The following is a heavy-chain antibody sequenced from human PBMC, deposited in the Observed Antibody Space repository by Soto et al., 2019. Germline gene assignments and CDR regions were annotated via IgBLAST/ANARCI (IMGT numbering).Heavy chain of an antibody. CDR2: FDPEDGET. Sequence: ASVKVSCKVSGYTLTELSMHWVRQAPGKGLEWMGGFDPEDGETIYAQKFQGRVTMTEDTSTDTAYMELSSLRSEDTAVYYCATIHPLLWFGERNWFDPWGQATLVTVSS. CDR1: GYTLTELS. V-gene: IGHV1-24*01. D-gene: IGHD3-10*01. J-gene: IGHJ5*02. CDR3: ATIHPLLWFGERNWFDP.